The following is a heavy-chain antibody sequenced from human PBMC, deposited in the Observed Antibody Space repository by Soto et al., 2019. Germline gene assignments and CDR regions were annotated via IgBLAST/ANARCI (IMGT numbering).Heavy chain of an antibody. CDR3: AEQTLADY. Sequence: PGGSLRLSCAASGFTFSSYAMHWVRQAPGKGLEWVAVISYDGSNKYYADSVKGRFTISRDNSKNMLYLQMNSLRAEDTAVYYCAEQTLADYWGQGTPVTVSS. J-gene: IGHJ4*02. CDR2: ISYDGSNK. V-gene: IGHV3-30-3*01. CDR1: GFTFSSYA.